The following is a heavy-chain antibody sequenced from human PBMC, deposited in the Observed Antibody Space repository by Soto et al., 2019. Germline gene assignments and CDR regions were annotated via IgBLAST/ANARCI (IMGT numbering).Heavy chain of an antibody. Sequence: QVQLQESGPGLVKPSETLSLTCTVSGGSISSYYWSWIRQPPGKGLEWIGYIYYIGSTNYNPSLKSRVTISVDTSKNQFSLKLSSVTAADTAVYYCARLAVAGVDYWGQGTLVTVSS. V-gene: IGHV4-59*01. CDR1: GGSISSYY. CDR2: IYYIGST. CDR3: ARLAVAGVDY. D-gene: IGHD6-19*01. J-gene: IGHJ4*02.